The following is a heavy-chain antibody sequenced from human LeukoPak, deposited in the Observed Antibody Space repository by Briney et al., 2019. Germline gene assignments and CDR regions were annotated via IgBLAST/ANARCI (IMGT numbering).Heavy chain of an antibody. J-gene: IGHJ4*02. Sequence: SQTLSLTCAISGDSVSADSVAWNWIRQSPSRGLEWLGRTFYRSKWYNNYAISVKSRITINPDTSKNQFSLQLNSVTPEDTAVYYCARDAGRNTYGYAVFDCWGQGTLVTVSS. D-gene: IGHD5-18*01. CDR3: ARDAGRNTYGYAVFDC. CDR1: GDSVSADSVA. V-gene: IGHV6-1*01. CDR2: TFYRSKWYN.